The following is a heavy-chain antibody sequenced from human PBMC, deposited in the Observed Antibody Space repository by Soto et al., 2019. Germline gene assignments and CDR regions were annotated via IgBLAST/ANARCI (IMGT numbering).Heavy chain of an antibody. CDR2: IYYSGST. Sequence: QVQLQESGPGLVKPSQTLSLTCTVSGGSISSGGYYWSWIRQHPGKGLEWIGYIYYSGSTYYNPALNSRVTISVDTCKNQFSLKLSSVTAADTAVYYCARDPVGTGNWFDPWGQGTLVTVSS. V-gene: IGHV4-31*03. CDR1: GGSISSGGYY. J-gene: IGHJ5*02. CDR3: ARDPVGTGNWFDP. D-gene: IGHD2-8*02.